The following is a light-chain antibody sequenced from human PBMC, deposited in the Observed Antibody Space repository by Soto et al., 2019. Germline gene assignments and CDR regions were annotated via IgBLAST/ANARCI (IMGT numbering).Light chain of an antibody. V-gene: IGKV1-5*01. CDR3: QHYNSYSEA. J-gene: IGKJ1*01. CDR2: DAS. Sequence: DIQMTQSPSTLSASVGDRVTITCRASQSISSWLAWYQQKPGKAPKLLIYDASSLESGDPSRFSGSGSGTEFTLTISSLQPDDFATDYCQHYNSYSEAFGQGTKVDIK. CDR1: QSISSW.